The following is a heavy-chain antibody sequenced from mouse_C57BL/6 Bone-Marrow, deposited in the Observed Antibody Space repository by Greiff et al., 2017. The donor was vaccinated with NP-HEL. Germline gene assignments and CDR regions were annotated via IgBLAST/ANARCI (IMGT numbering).Heavy chain of an antibody. V-gene: IGHV1-64*01. J-gene: IGHJ2*01. CDR1: GYTFTSYW. CDR3: ASPHYGSSFDY. D-gene: IGHD1-1*01. CDR2: IHPNSGST. Sequence: QVQLQQPGAELVKPGASVKLSCTASGYTFTSYWMHWVKQRPGQGLEWIGMIHPNSGSTNYNEKFKSKATLTVDKSSSTAYMQLSSLTAEDSAVYYCASPHYGSSFDYWGQGTTLTVSS.